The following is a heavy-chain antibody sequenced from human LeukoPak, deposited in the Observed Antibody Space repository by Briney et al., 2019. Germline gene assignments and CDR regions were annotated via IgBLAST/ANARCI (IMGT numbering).Heavy chain of an antibody. V-gene: IGHV4-39*01. J-gene: IGHJ5*02. CDR1: GGSISSTSYF. CDR2: IYHSGST. D-gene: IGHD5-12*01. Sequence: SETLSLTCTVSGGSISSTSYFWGWVRQPPGKRLEWIGTIYHSGSTYYSPSLKSRVTISVDTSKNQFSLKLSSVTAADTAMYYCARLPRGGNWFDPWGQGTLVTVTS. CDR3: ARLPRGGNWFDP.